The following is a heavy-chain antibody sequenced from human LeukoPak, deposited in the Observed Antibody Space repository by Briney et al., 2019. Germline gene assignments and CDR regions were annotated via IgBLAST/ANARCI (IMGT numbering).Heavy chain of an antibody. V-gene: IGHV3-23*01. CDR3: AKDVVVAGDYYYYGMDV. D-gene: IGHD6-19*01. Sequence: GGSLRLSCAASGFTFSSYAMSWVRQAPGKGLEWVSAISGSGGSTYYADSVKGRFTISGDTSKTPLYLKMNSLRAEDTAVYYCAKDVVVAGDYYYYGMDVWGQGTTVTVSS. J-gene: IGHJ6*02. CDR1: GFTFSSYA. CDR2: ISGSGGST.